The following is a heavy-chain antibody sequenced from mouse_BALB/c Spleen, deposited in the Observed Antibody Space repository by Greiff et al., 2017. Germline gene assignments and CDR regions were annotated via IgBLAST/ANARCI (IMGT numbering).Heavy chain of an antibody. CDR3: ARGNPRGFAY. J-gene: IGHJ3*01. V-gene: IGHV1-4*02. CDR2: INPSSGYT. CDR1: GYTFTSYT. Sequence: VKLMESAAELARPGASVKMSCKASGYTFTSYTMHWVKQRPGQGLEWIGYINPSSGYTEYNQKFKDKTTLTADKSSSTAYMQLSSLTSEDSAVYYCARGNPRGFAYWGQGTLVTVSA.